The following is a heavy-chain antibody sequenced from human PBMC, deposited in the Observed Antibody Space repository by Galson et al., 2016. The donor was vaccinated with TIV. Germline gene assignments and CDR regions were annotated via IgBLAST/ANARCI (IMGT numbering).Heavy chain of an antibody. J-gene: IGHJ6*02. Sequence: SLRLSCAASGFTFNMYWMSWVRQAPDKGLEWVATIKQHGNEKYYVDSVKGRFTISSDNAKNTVYLQMNSMRVEDTAVYYCARDPTDYPSYYYLYGMDVWGQGTTVTVSS. CDR1: GFTFNMYW. V-gene: IGHV3-7*01. CDR3: ARDPTDYPSYYYLYGMDV. D-gene: IGHD4-11*01. CDR2: IKQHGNEK.